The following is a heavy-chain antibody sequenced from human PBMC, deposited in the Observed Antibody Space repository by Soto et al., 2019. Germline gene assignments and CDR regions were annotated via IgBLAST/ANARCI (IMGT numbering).Heavy chain of an antibody. D-gene: IGHD1-20*01. V-gene: IGHV4-59*01. CDR2: IYYSGST. CDR3: ARDNFNWNYLDY. Sequence: SETLSLTCTVSGRSISSYYWSWIRQPPGKGLEWIGYIYYSGSTNYNPSLKSRVTISVDTSKNQFSLKLSSVTAADTAVYYCARDNFNWNYLDYWGQGTLVTVSS. J-gene: IGHJ4*02. CDR1: GRSISSYY.